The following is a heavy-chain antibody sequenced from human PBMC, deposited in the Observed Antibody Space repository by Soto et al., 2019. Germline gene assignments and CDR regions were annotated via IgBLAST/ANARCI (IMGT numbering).Heavy chain of an antibody. D-gene: IGHD3-10*01. CDR3: AKDQSYGSGRPYGWFDP. Sequence: GGSLRLSCAASGFTFSSYAMSWVRQAPGKGLEWVSAISGSGGSTYYADSVKGRFTISRDNSKNTLYLQMNSLRAEDTAVYYCAKDQSYGSGRPYGWFDPWGQGTLFTVSS. J-gene: IGHJ5*02. CDR1: GFTFSSYA. CDR2: ISGSGGST. V-gene: IGHV3-23*01.